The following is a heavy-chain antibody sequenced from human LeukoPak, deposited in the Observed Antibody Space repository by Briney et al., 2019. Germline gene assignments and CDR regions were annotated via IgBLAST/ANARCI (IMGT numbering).Heavy chain of an antibody. V-gene: IGHV3-30*02. CDR1: GFTFSSCG. CDR3: AKDHRRITIFGVATWGAFDI. D-gene: IGHD3-3*01. CDR2: IRYDGSNK. J-gene: IGHJ3*02. Sequence: GGSLRLSCAASGFTFSSCGMHWVRQAPGKGLAWVAFIRYDGSNKYYADSVKGRFTISRDNSKNTLYLQMDSLRAEDTAVYYCAKDHRRITIFGVATWGAFDIWGQGTMVTVSS.